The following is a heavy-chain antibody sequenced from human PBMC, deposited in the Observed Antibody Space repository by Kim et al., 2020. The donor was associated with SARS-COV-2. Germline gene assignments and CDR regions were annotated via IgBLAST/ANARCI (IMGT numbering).Heavy chain of an antibody. D-gene: IGHD4-17*01. Sequence: ASVKVSCKASGYTFTSYGISWVRQAPGQGLEWIGWISAYNGNTNYAQKLQGRVTMTTDTSTSTAYMELRSLRSDDTAVYYCVREGLYDYGDYVPDYWGQGTLVTVSS. CDR2: ISAYNGNT. J-gene: IGHJ4*02. CDR3: VREGLYDYGDYVPDY. CDR1: GYTFTSYG. V-gene: IGHV1-18*01.